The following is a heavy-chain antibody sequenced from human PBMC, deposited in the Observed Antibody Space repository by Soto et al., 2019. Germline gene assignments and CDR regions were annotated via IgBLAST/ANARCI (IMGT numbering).Heavy chain of an antibody. J-gene: IGHJ6*02. CDR1: GFTFSSYA. D-gene: IGHD3-3*01. Sequence: GGSLRLSCAASGFTFSSYAMHWVRQAPGKGLEWVAVISYDGSNKYYADSVKGRFTISRDNPKNTLYLQMNSLRAEDTAVYYCARDKGRLRFLEWLTNYYYYGMDVWGQGTTVTVSS. V-gene: IGHV3-30-3*01. CDR2: ISYDGSNK. CDR3: ARDKGRLRFLEWLTNYYYYGMDV.